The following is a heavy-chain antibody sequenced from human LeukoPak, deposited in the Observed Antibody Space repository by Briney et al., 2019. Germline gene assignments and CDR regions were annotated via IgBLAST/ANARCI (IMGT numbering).Heavy chain of an antibody. CDR2: ISWNSGSI. J-gene: IGHJ4*02. CDR1: GFTFDDYA. CDR3: AKDRGAGSGFFDY. Sequence: GRSLRPSCAASGFTFDDYAMHWVRQAPGKGLEWVSGISWNSGSIGYADSVKGRFTISRDNAKNSLYLQMNSLKPEDTALYYCAKDRGAGSGFFDYWGQGALVTVSS. D-gene: IGHD1-26*01. V-gene: IGHV3-9*01.